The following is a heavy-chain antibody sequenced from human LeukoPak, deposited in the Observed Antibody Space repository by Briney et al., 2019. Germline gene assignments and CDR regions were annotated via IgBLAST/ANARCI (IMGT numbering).Heavy chain of an antibody. D-gene: IGHD6-19*01. CDR2: IYYSGST. Sequence: PSETLSLTCTVSGGSISSSSYYWGWIRQSPGKGLEWIGSIYYSGSTNYNPSLKSRVTISVDTSKNQFSLKLSSVTAADTAVYYCARSFRQWLVPYFDYWGQGTLVTVSS. J-gene: IGHJ4*02. V-gene: IGHV4-39*07. CDR1: GGSISSSSYY. CDR3: ARSFRQWLVPYFDY.